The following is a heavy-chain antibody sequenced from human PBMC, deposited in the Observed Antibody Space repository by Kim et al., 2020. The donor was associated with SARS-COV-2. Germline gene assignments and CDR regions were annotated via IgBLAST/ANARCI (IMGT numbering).Heavy chain of an antibody. CDR1: GFTVSSNY. CDR3: ARVGHYSETRLDY. D-gene: IGHD4-17*01. Sequence: GGSLRLSCAASGFTVSSNYMSWVRQAPGKGLEWVSVIYSGGSTYYADSVKGRFTITRDNSKNTPYLQMNSLRAEDTTVEYCARVGHYSETRLDYSGQGTL. V-gene: IGHV3-53*01. CDR2: IYSGGST. J-gene: IGHJ4*02.